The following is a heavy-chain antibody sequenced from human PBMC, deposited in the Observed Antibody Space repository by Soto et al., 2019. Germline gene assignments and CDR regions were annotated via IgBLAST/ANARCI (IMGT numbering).Heavy chain of an antibody. J-gene: IGHJ4*02. CDR3: ARVSREYYDFWSGYYSPFDY. V-gene: IGHV1-69*01. CDR1: GGTFSSYA. Sequence: QVQLVQSGAEVKKPGSSVKVSCKASGGTFSSYAISWVRQAPGQGLEWMGGIIPIFGTANYAQKFQGRVTITADESTGTAYMELSSVRSEDTAVYYCARVSREYYDFWSGYYSPFDYWGQGTLVTVSS. CDR2: IIPIFGTA. D-gene: IGHD3-3*01.